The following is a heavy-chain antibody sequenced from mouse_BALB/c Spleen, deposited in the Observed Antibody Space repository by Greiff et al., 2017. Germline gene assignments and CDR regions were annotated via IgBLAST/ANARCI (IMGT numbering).Heavy chain of an antibody. J-gene: IGHJ2*01. V-gene: IGHV1-7*01. CDR1: GYTFTSYW. D-gene: IGHD1-1*01. CDR3: ARLSYYGSSYGY. Sequence: QVQLKESGAELAKPGASVKMSCKASGYTFTSYWMHWVKQRPGQGLEWIGYINPSTGYTEYNQKFKDKATLTADKSSSTAYMQLSSLTSEDSAVYYCARLSYYGSSYGYWGQGTTLTVSS. CDR2: INPSTGYT.